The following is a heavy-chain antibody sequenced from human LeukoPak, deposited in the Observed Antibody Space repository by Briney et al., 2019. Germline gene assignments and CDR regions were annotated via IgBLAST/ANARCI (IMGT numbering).Heavy chain of an antibody. CDR1: GFTFSSYS. CDR3: AKCRYYYDSSGYYYAYYFDY. CDR2: ISSSSSYI. Sequence: GGSLRLSCAASGFTFSSYSMNWVRQAPGKGLEWVSSISSSSSYIYYADSVKGRFTISRDNSKNTLYLQMNSLRAEDTAVYYCAKCRYYYDSSGYYYAYYFDYWGQGTLVTVSS. D-gene: IGHD3-22*01. V-gene: IGHV3-21*04. J-gene: IGHJ4*02.